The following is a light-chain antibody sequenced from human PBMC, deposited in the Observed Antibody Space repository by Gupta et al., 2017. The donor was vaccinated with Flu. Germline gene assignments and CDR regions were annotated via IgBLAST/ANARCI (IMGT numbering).Light chain of an antibody. Sequence: EIVLTPSPGTLSLSPGERATISCRASPSVSSSYLAWYQQKPGQAPRLLIYGASSRATGLPDRFSGSGSGTDFTLTISRLEPEDFAVYYCQQYGNSPLTFGGGTKVEIK. J-gene: IGKJ4*01. CDR1: PSVSSSY. V-gene: IGKV3-20*01. CDR2: GAS. CDR3: QQYGNSPLT.